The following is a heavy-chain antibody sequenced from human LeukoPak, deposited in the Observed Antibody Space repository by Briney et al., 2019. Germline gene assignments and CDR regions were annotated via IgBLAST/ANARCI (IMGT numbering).Heavy chain of an antibody. D-gene: IGHD3-10*01. V-gene: IGHV4-39*01. CDR3: ARHPSYYGSGSQRFDP. CDR1: GGSISSSSYY. J-gene: IGHJ5*02. CDR2: INHSGST. Sequence: SETLSLTCTVSGGSISSSSYYWSWIRQPPGKGLEWIGEINHSGSTNYNPSLKSRVTISVDTSKNQFSLKLSSVTAADTAVYYCARHPSYYGSGSQRFDPWGQGTLVTVSS.